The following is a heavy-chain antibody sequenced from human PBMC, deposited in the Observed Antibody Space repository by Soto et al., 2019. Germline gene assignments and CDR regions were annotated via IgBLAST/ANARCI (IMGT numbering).Heavy chain of an antibody. CDR1: GYTFTSYD. J-gene: IGHJ6*02. V-gene: IGHV1-8*01. Sequence: GASVKVSCKASGYTFTSYDINWVRQATGQGLEWMGWMDPNSGNTGYAQKFQGRVTMTRNTSISTAYMELSSLRSEDTSVYYCARLRLLEWHTGDYYYGMDVWGQGTTVTVSS. CDR3: ARLRLLEWHTGDYYYGMDV. D-gene: IGHD3-3*01. CDR2: MDPNSGNT.